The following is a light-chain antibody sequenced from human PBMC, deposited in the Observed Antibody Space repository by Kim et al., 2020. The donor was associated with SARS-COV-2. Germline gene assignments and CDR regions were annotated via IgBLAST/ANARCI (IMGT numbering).Light chain of an antibody. Sequence: SVKLTCTLSSGHSNYAITWHQQQPEKGPRYLMKLNSDGSHNKGDGIPDRFSGSSSGAERYLTISSLQSEDEADYYCQSWATGIQVFGGGTKLTVL. V-gene: IGLV4-69*01. CDR3: QSWATGIQV. CDR2: LNSDGSH. J-gene: IGLJ3*02. CDR1: SGHSNYA.